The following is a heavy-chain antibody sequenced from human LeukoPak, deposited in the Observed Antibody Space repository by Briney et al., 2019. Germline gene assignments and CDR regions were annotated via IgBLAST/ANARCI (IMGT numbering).Heavy chain of an antibody. D-gene: IGHD6-19*01. CDR3: ATDSSGRYNAFDI. J-gene: IGHJ3*02. CDR2: FDPEDGET. V-gene: IGHV1-24*01. CDR1: GYTLTELS. Sequence: ASVKVSCKVSGYTLTELSMHWVRQAPGKGLEWMGGFDPEDGETIYAQKFQGRVTMTEDTSTDTAYMELSSLGSEDTAVYYCATDSSGRYNAFDIWGQGTMVTVSS.